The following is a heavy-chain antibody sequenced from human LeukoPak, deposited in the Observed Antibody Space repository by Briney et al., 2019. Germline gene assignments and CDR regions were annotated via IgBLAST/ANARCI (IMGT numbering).Heavy chain of an antibody. Sequence: GGSLRLSCAASGFTFSSYAMHWVRQAPGKGLEWVAVISYDGRNKYYADSVKGRFTISRDNSKNTLYLQMNSLRAEDTAVYYCARVMRAGECMDVWGQGTTVTVSS. D-gene: IGHD3-16*01. J-gene: IGHJ6*02. V-gene: IGHV3-30*04. CDR1: GFTFSSYA. CDR3: ARVMRAGECMDV. CDR2: ISYDGRNK.